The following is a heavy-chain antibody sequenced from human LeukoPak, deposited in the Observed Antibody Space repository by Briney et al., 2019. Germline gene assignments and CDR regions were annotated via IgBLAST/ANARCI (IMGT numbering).Heavy chain of an antibody. CDR1: GYTFTSYG. V-gene: IGHV1-18*04. J-gene: IGHJ3*02. CDR3: AREYDILTNDAFDI. CDR2: ICAYNGNT. Sequence: ASVKVSCKASGYTFTSYGISWVRQAPGQGLEWMGWICAYNGNTNYAQKLQGRVTMTTDTSTSTAYMELRSLRSDDTAVYYCAREYDILTNDAFDIWGQGTMVTVSS. D-gene: IGHD3-9*01.